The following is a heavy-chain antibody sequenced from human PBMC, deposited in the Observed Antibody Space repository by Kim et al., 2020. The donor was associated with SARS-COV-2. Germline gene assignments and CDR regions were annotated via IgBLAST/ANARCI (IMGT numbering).Heavy chain of an antibody. CDR1: GYSITTGYY. D-gene: IGHD1-26*01. CDR3: ARGLREVDY. J-gene: IGHJ4*02. V-gene: IGHV4-38-2*02. CDR2: FHSSGTT. Sequence: SETLSLTCTVSGYSITTGYYWGWIRQPPGKGLEWIGSFHSSGTTYYNPSLKSRVTISLDASRVKFSLKLYSVTAADTALYYCARGLREVDYWGQGIPIT.